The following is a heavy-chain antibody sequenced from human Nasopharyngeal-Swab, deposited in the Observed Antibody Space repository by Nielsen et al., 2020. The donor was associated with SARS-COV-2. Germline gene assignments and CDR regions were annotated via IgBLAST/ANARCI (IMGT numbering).Heavy chain of an antibody. CDR3: ASLPYCSSDTCYPIDL. J-gene: IGHJ5*02. CDR1: GGSVSDYY. V-gene: IGHV4-59*08. Sequence: SETLSLTCTVSGGSVSDYYWSWIRQPPGKGLEGLGYISYSGTTNYNPSLKSRVTISVDTSKNQCPLRLSSVTAADTATYYCASLPYCSSDTCYPIDLWGQGTLVTVSS. CDR2: ISYSGTT. D-gene: IGHD2-2*01.